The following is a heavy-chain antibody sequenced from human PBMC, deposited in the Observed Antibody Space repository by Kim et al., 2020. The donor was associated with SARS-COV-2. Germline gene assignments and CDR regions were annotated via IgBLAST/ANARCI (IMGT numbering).Heavy chain of an antibody. Sequence: GGSLRLSCAASGFTFSSYGMHWVRQAPGKGLEWVAVIWYDGSNKYYADSVKGRFTISRDNSKNTLYLQMNSLRAEDTTVYYCARPMYSSSWYFDYWGQGTLVTVSS. CDR1: GFTFSSYG. CDR3: ARPMYSSSWYFDY. CDR2: IWYDGSNK. V-gene: IGHV3-33*01. J-gene: IGHJ4*02. D-gene: IGHD6-13*01.